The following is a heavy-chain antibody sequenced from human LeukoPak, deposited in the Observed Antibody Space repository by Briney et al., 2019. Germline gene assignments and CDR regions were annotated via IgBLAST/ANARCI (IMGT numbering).Heavy chain of an antibody. CDR1: GGSISSGGYY. J-gene: IGHJ5*02. CDR2: IYYSGST. D-gene: IGHD5-12*01. CDR3: ARDRRGYSGYLHP. Sequence: SQTLSLTCTVSGGSISSGGYYWSWIRQHPGKGLEWIGYIYYSGSTYYNPSLKSRVTISVDTSKNQFSPKLSSVTAADTAVYYCARDRRGYSGYLHPWGQGTLVTVSS. V-gene: IGHV4-31*03.